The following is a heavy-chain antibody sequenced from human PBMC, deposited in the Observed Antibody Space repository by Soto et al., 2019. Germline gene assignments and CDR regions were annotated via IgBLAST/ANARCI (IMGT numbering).Heavy chain of an antibody. CDR1: GFTFSNYT. Sequence: QVQLVESGGGVVQPGRSLRLSCTASGFTFSNYTLHWVRQAPGKGLEWVAVTSSDGSNKYYADSVKGRFTISRDNSKNTLYVQMNSLRAEDTAMYYCARDQKGGHCSGDSCHYYYGMDVWGQGTTVTVSS. J-gene: IGHJ6*02. CDR3: ARDQKGGHCSGDSCHYYYGMDV. V-gene: IGHV3-30-3*01. CDR2: TSSDGSNK. D-gene: IGHD2-15*01.